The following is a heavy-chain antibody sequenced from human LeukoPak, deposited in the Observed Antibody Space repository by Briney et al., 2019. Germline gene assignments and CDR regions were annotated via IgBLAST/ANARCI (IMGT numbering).Heavy chain of an antibody. J-gene: IGHJ4*02. CDR3: ARSRNDNEGDY. D-gene: IGHD1-1*01. CDR1: GFTLSRHS. Sequence: GGSLRLSCAASGFTLSRHSMNWVRQAPGKGLEWVSSISSSSSYIYYADSVKGRFTISRDNAKNSLYLQMNSLRAEDTAVYYCARSRNDNEGDYWGQGTPVTVSS. V-gene: IGHV3-21*01. CDR2: ISSSSSYI.